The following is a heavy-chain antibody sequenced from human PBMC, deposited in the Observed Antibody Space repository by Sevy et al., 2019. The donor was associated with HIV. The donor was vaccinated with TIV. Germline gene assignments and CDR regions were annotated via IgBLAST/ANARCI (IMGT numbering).Heavy chain of an antibody. V-gene: IGHV4-59*08. CDR3: AGENAWGRGYS. CDR1: GGSITSLY. J-gene: IGHJ4*02. CDR2: SYYNGHI. D-gene: IGHD1-26*01. Sequence: SETLSLTCTVSGGSITSLYWNWIRQPPGKGLEWIANSYYNGHINYNPSLKSRVTLSLDTSKTQFSLRLSSVTAADTAMYYCAGENAWGRGYSWGQGTLVTVSS.